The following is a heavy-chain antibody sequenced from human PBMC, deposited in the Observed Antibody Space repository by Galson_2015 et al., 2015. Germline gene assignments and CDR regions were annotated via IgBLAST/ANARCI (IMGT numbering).Heavy chain of an antibody. CDR3: ARETAADAFDY. V-gene: IGHV3-30-3*01. J-gene: IGHJ4*02. Sequence: SLRLSCAASGFSFSSYAMHWVRQAPGKGLEWVAIISYGVTIKYYADSVKGRFTISRDNSKNTLYLQMNSLRPEDTAVYSCARETAADAFDYWGQGTLVAVSS. CDR1: GFSFSSYA. D-gene: IGHD6-13*01. CDR2: ISYGVTIK.